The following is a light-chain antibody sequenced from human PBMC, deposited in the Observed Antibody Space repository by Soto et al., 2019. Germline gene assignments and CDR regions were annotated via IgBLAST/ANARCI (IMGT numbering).Light chain of an antibody. J-gene: IGKJ1*01. CDR2: WAS. CDR1: QSVLYSANNKNC. Sequence: DIVMTQSPDSLAVSLGERATINCKSSQSVLYSANNKNCLAWYQQKPGQPPKLLLYWASTRESGVPDRFSGSWSGTDFTLTSSSLQAEDVAVYDCQQYYSTHRTFGQGTKVEIK. CDR3: QQYYSTHRT. V-gene: IGKV4-1*01.